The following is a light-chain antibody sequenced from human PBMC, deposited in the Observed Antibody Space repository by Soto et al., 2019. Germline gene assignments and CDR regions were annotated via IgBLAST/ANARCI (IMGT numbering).Light chain of an antibody. CDR3: QQDNNWWT. Sequence: RVMTQSPDTLSVSPGERATLSCRASETVRSNLAWYQQKPGQAPRLLIYAASTRATGIPARFIGNGSGTEFTRTISSLQAEDFAVYYCQQDNNWWTFGQGTKVEIK. V-gene: IGKV3D-15*01. CDR1: ETVRSN. J-gene: IGKJ1*01. CDR2: AAS.